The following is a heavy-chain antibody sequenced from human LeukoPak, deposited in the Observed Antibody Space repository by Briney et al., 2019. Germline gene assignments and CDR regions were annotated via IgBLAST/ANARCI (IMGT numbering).Heavy chain of an antibody. CDR3: VRAVGGSSSY. V-gene: IGHV3-7*01. CDR1: GFTFSSYS. D-gene: IGHD6-6*01. CDR2: IKQDGSEK. J-gene: IGHJ4*02. Sequence: GGSLRLSCAASGFTFSSYSMNWVRQAPGKGLEWVANIKQDGSEKYYVDSVKGRFTISRDNAKNSLSLQMNSLRAEDTAVYYCVRAVGGSSSYWGQGTLVTVSS.